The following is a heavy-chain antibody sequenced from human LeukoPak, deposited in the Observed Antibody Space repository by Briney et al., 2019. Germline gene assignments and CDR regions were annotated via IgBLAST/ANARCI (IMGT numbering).Heavy chain of an antibody. Sequence: GGSLRLSCATSGFPSSNAWMSWVRQPPGKGLEWVGRIKSKAGGGTIDYSAPVEGRFIISRDDSKNTLYLQMNSLRAEDTAVYYCAKHPLRWHFDYWGQGTLVTVSS. J-gene: IGHJ4*02. D-gene: IGHD4-23*01. CDR1: GFPSSNAW. CDR2: IKSKAGGGTI. V-gene: IGHV3-15*01. CDR3: AKHPLRWHFDY.